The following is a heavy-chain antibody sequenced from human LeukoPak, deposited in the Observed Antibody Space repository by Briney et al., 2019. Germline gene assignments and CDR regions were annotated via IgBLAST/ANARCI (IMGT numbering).Heavy chain of an antibody. D-gene: IGHD6-13*01. V-gene: IGHV4-4*07. CDR2: IYTSGST. Sequence: PSETLSLTCTVSGGSISSYYWSWIRQPAGKGLEWIGRIYTSGSTNYNPSLKSRVTMSVDTSKNQFSPKPSSVTAADTAVYYCARGPYSSSLGGIDYWGQGTLVTVSS. CDR1: GGSISSYY. J-gene: IGHJ4*02. CDR3: ARGPYSSSLGGIDY.